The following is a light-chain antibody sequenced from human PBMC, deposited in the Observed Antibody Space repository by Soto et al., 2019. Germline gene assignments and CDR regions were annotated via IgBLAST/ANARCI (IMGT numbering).Light chain of an antibody. CDR3: QQGYSNPWT. J-gene: IGKJ1*01. CDR1: QTVNTY. Sequence: DLPVTKSPSSLSAPLSDRVPIPCRASQTVNTYLHWYQQKPGKAPKLLIYAASNLQSGVPSRFSGSGSGTNFTLSLNSLQPEDFATYYCQQGYSNPWTFGQGTKVDIK. CDR2: AAS. V-gene: IGKV1-39*01.